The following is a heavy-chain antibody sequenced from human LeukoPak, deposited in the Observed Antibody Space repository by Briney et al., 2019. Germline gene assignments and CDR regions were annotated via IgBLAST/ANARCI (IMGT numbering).Heavy chain of an antibody. Sequence: GGSLRLSCAASGLTFSSFAMNWVRQGPGKGLEWVSAISGSGGSTYYADPVKGRFTISRDNSKNTLYLQMNSLRAEDTAVYYCSTVTTDNAFDIWGQGTMVTVSS. D-gene: IGHD4-17*01. J-gene: IGHJ3*02. CDR1: GLTFSSFA. CDR2: ISGSGGST. CDR3: STVTTDNAFDI. V-gene: IGHV3-23*01.